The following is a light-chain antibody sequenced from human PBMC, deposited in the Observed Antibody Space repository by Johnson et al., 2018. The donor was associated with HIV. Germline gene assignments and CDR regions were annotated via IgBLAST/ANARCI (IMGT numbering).Light chain of an antibody. V-gene: IGLV1-51*01. J-gene: IGLJ1*01. Sequence: QSVLTQPPSVSAAPGQKVTISCSGSSSNIGNNYVSWYQQLPGTAPKLLIYDNNERPSGIPDRFSGSKSGTSATLGITGLQTGDEADYYCGTWDTSLSTGGFFGTGTKVTVL. CDR2: DNN. CDR3: GTWDTSLSTGGF. CDR1: SSNIGNNY.